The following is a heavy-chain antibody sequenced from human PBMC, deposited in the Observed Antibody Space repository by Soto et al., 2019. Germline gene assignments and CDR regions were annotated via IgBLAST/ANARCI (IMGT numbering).Heavy chain of an antibody. Sequence: QVQLQQWGAGLLKPSETLSLTCAVYGGSFSGYYWSWIRQPPGKGLEWIGEINHSGSTNYNPSLKSRVTRSVDTSKNQFSLKLSSVTAADTAVYYCARVGIAARPLDYWGQGTLVTVSS. CDR3: ARVGIAARPLDY. CDR2: INHSGST. CDR1: GGSFSGYY. D-gene: IGHD6-6*01. J-gene: IGHJ4*02. V-gene: IGHV4-34*01.